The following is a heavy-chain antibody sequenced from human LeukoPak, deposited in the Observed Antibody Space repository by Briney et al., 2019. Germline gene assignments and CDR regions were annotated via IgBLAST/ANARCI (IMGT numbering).Heavy chain of an antibody. CDR3: ARPLMYYYGSETYFWFDP. V-gene: IGHV3-23*01. J-gene: IGHJ5*02. D-gene: IGHD3-10*01. CDR1: GFTFSTYV. Sequence: SGGSLRLSCAASGFTFSTYVMSWVRQTPGKGLEWVSTISNSGGSTYNADSVKGRFTISRDNSKNTLYLQMNSLRAEDTAVYYCARPLMYYYGSETYFWFDPWGQGTLVTVSS. CDR2: ISNSGGST.